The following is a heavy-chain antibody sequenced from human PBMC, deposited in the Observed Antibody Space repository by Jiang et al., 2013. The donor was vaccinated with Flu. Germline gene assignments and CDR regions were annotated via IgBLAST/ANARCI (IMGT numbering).Heavy chain of an antibody. CDR3: ARHPVGANNPKYFDY. V-gene: IGHV5-51*01. CDR1: GYGFTSYW. Sequence: GAEVKKPGESLKISCKGSGYGFTSYWIGWVRQMPGKGLEWMGIIYPGDSDTRYSPSFQGQVTISADKSISTAYLQWSSLKASDTAMYYCARHPVGANNPKYFDYWGQGTLVTVSS. CDR2: IYPGDSDT. J-gene: IGHJ4*02. D-gene: IGHD1-26*01.